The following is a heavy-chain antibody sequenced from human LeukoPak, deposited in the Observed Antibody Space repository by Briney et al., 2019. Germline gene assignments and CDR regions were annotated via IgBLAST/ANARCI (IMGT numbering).Heavy chain of an antibody. J-gene: IGHJ6*03. Sequence: SETLSLTCAVYGGSISGYYWSWIRQPPGKGLEWIGEINHSGSTNYNPSLKSRVTISVDTSKNQFSLKLSSVTAADTAVYYCARGRGAVAGNLYYYYMDVWGKGTTVTVSS. CDR3: ARGRGAVAGNLYYYYMDV. D-gene: IGHD6-19*01. CDR1: GGSISGYY. CDR2: INHSGST. V-gene: IGHV4-34*01.